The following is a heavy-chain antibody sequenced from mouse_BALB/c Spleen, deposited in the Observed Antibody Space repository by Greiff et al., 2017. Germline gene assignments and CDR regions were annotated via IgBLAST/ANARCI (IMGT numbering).Heavy chain of an antibody. D-gene: IGHD1-1*01. CDR1: GFTFSDYY. CDR3: ARGDYYGSSSYAMDY. CDR2: ISDGGSYT. V-gene: IGHV5-4*02. J-gene: IGHJ4*01. Sequence: EVQGVESGGGLVKPGGSLKLSCAASGFTFSDYYMYWVRQTPEKRLEWVATISDGGSYTYYPDSVKGRFTISRDNAKNNLYLQMSSLKSEDTAMYYCARGDYYGSSSYAMDYWGQGTSVTVSS.